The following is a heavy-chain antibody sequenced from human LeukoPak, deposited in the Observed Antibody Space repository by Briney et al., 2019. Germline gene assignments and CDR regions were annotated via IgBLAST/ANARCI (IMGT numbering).Heavy chain of an antibody. V-gene: IGHV3-7*01. Sequence: GGSLRLSCAVSEFTFSVYSMSWVRQAPGKGLEWVAGIREDGNAKYYADSVKGRFTISRDNAKSLLYLQMSSLRAEDTAVYYCARETWKPYDYSGQGTLVTVSS. CDR3: ARETWKPYDY. J-gene: IGHJ4*02. CDR2: IREDGNAK. CDR1: EFTFSVYS. D-gene: IGHD1-1*01.